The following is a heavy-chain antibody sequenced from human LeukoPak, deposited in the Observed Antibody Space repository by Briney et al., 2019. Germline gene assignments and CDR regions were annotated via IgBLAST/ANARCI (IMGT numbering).Heavy chain of an antibody. V-gene: IGHV4-59*01. J-gene: IGHJ4*02. CDR2: NHYSGST. CDR1: GASNRGYY. CDR3: VREGSSGGDFDY. D-gene: IGHD6-19*01. Sequence: SETLSLTCTLSGASNRGYYWSWIRQPPGKGLEWLGYNHYSGSTNYNPSLKSRVTISVDTSKNHFSLKLSSVTAADTAVYYCVREGSSGGDFDYWGQGTLVTVSS.